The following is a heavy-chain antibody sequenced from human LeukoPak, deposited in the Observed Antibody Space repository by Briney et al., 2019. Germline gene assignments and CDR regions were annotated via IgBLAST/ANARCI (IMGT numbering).Heavy chain of an antibody. CDR1: GSTFSSYA. D-gene: IGHD1-26*01. CDR3: AKDRNSEYFDY. CDR2: ISGSGGST. Sequence: GGSLRLPCAASGSTFSSYAMIWVRQAPGKGLEWVSPISGSGGSTYYADSVKARFTISRDNSKNTLYLQMNSLRAEYTAVYYCAKDRNSEYFDYWGQGTLVTVSS. J-gene: IGHJ4*02. V-gene: IGHV3-23*01.